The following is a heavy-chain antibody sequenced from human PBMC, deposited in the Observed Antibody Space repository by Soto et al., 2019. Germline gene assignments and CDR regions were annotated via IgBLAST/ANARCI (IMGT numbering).Heavy chain of an antibody. CDR3: APRVGLDWFDP. V-gene: IGHV4-34*01. D-gene: IGHD1-26*01. CDR1: GGSFSGYY. CDR2: INHSGST. J-gene: IGHJ5*02. Sequence: PSETLSLTCAVYGGSFSGYYWSWIRQPPGKGLEWIGEINHSGSTNYNPSLKSRVTISVDTSKNQFSLKLSSVTAADTAVYYCAPRVGLDWFDPWGQGTMVTVYS.